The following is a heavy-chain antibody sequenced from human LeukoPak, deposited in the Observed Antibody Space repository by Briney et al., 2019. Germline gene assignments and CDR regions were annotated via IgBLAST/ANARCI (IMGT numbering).Heavy chain of an antibody. CDR1: GFTFSTYA. Sequence: GGSLRLSCAASGFTFSTYAMHWVRQAPGKGLEWVAVISYDGSNKCHAESMEGRFTISRDNSKNTLYLQMNSLRVEDTAVYYCARERQQLADYWGQGTLVTVSS. CDR2: ISYDGSNK. J-gene: IGHJ4*02. D-gene: IGHD6-13*01. CDR3: ARERQQLADY. V-gene: IGHV3-30-3*01.